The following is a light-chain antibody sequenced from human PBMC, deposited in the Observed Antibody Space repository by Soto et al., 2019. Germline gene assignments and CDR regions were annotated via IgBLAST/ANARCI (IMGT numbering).Light chain of an antibody. V-gene: IGKV3-15*01. CDR2: GAS. J-gene: IGKJ5*01. CDR3: QQYNNWPRT. Sequence: EIVTTQSPATLCASPGARATHCCRASQSFSSNLAWYQQKPGQAPRLLIYGASTRATGVPARFSGSGSGTEGTLTISSLQSEEGAVDYCQQYNNWPRTCGQGTRREIK. CDR1: QSFSSN.